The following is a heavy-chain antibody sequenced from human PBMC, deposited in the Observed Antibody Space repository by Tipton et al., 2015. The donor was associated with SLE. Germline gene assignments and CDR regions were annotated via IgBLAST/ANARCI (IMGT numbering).Heavy chain of an antibody. V-gene: IGHV4-39*07. CDR1: GGSISSSSYY. J-gene: IGHJ3*02. CDR2: IHYSGTT. Sequence: TLSLTCTVSGGSISSSSYYWTWIRQPPGKGLEWIGSIHYSGTTYYNPSLKSRISMPLDRPNNQFSLKLTSVTAADTAVYYCARAPMVITAFDIWGQGTMVTVSS. D-gene: IGHD2/OR15-2a*01. CDR3: ARAPMVITAFDI.